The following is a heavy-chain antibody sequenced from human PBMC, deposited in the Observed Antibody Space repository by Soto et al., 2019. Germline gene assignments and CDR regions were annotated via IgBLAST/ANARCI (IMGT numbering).Heavy chain of an antibody. CDR2: INHSGST. D-gene: IGHD3-16*02. Sequence: SETLSLTCAVYGGSFSGYYWSWIRQPPGKGLEWIGEINHSGSTNYNPSLKSRGTISVDTSKNQFSLKLSSVTAADTAVYYCARSSYPGDYVWGSYRLRAFDIWGQGTMVTVSS. V-gene: IGHV4-34*01. J-gene: IGHJ3*02. CDR3: ARSSYPGDYVWGSYRLRAFDI. CDR1: GGSFSGYY.